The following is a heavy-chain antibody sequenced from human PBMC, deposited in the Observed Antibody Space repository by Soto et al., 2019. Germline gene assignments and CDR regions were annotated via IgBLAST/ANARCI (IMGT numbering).Heavy chain of an antibody. V-gene: IGHV1-69*12. J-gene: IGHJ6*02. CDR1: GGTFRSSA. D-gene: IGHD4-4*01. Sequence: QVQLVQSGAEVKKPGSSVKLSCKASGGTFRSSAISWVRQAPGQGLEWMGGIIPIFPTPDYALKIQERVTITADETASTAYMESSRLPSEDTVVYYCARDRDRLQLGGIFYYIMDVWGQGTTVTVSS. CDR2: IIPIFPTP. CDR3: ARDRDRLQLGGIFYYIMDV.